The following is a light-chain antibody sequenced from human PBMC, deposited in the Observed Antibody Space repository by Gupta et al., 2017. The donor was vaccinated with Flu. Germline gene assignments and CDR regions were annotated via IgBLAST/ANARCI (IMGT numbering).Light chain of an antibody. CDR3: ETSNSSLILV. CDR2: ENN. J-gene: IGLJ3*02. CDR1: SFNIERNY. Sequence: SVLTQPPSVSAAPGRRVTTSRTGGSFNIERNYVSWYQQFPGKAPKLLISENNKRPSGIPDRFSGSNSGTSATLAITGLQTGDEADYYCETSNSSLILVFGGGTKLTVL. V-gene: IGLV1-51*02.